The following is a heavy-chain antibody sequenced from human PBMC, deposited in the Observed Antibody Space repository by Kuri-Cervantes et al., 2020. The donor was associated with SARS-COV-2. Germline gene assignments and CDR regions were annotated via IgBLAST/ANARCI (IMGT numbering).Heavy chain of an antibody. V-gene: IGHV4-34*01. D-gene: IGHD5-18*01. J-gene: IGHJ4*02. Sequence: GSLRLSCAVYGGSFSGYYWSWIRQPPGKGLEWIGEINHSGSTNYNPSLKSRVTISVDTSKNQFSLKLSSVTAADTTVYYCARDGDTAMVWGYWGQGTLVTVSS. CDR1: GGSFSGYY. CDR3: ARDGDTAMVWGY. CDR2: INHSGST.